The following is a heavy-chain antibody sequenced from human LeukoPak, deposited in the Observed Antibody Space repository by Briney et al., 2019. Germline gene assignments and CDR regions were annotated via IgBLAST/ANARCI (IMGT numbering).Heavy chain of an antibody. Sequence: GESLKISCKGSGYRFTSYWIGWVRQLPGKGLEWRGIIYPGDSDTRYSPSFQGQVTISADKPISTAYLQWSSLKASDTAMYYCARHWNYGTDPFDPWGQGTLVTVSS. CDR2: IYPGDSDT. J-gene: IGHJ5*02. CDR3: ARHWNYGTDPFDP. V-gene: IGHV5-51*01. CDR1: GYRFTSYW. D-gene: IGHD1-7*01.